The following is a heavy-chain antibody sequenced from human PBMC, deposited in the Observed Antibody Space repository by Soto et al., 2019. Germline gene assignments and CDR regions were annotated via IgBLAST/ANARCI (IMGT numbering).Heavy chain of an antibody. D-gene: IGHD3-10*01. J-gene: IGHJ6*02. CDR3: AKGLLWFGELLPANYHYGMDV. CDR1: GFTFNTYA. V-gene: IGHV3-23*01. CDR2: INAGGRNT. Sequence: EVQLLESGGGLVQLGGSLRLSCSASGFTFNTYAMTWVRQSPGKGLEWVSTINAGGRNTYYADSVKGRFTISRDNSKNTLSLQMNSLRAEDTAVYYCAKGLLWFGELLPANYHYGMDVWGQGTTVTASS.